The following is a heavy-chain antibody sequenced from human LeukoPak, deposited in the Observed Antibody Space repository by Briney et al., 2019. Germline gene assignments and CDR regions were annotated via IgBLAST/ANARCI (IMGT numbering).Heavy chain of an antibody. V-gene: IGHV3-49*04. Sequence: GGSLRLSCSASGFTFADYTMTWVRQAPGKGLEWVGFIRNKAYGETTEYAASVKGRFTISRDNSKNTLYLQMGSLRAEDMAVYYCAREGGIAVADYYFDYWGQGTLVTVSS. CDR1: GFTFADYT. J-gene: IGHJ4*02. D-gene: IGHD6-19*01. CDR3: AREGGIAVADYYFDY. CDR2: IRNKAYGETT.